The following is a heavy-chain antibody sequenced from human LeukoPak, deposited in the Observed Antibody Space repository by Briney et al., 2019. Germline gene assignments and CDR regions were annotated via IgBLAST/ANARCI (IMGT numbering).Heavy chain of an antibody. CDR3: ARDSRRILPSD. Sequence: GGSLRLSCAATGFTVNSNYMSWVRQAPGKGLEWVSVIYSGGSTYYADSVKGRFTISRDNSKNTLYLQMNSLRAEDTAVYYCARDSRRILPSDWGQGTLVTVSS. CDR1: GFTVNSNY. V-gene: IGHV3-66*01. J-gene: IGHJ4*02. CDR2: IYSGGST. D-gene: IGHD2-15*01.